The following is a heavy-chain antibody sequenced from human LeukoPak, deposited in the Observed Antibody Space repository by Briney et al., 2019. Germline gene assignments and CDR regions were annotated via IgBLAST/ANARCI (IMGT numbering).Heavy chain of an antibody. CDR2: ISAYNGNT. Sequence: ASVKVSCKASGYTFTSYGISWGPQAPGQGLEWMGWISAYNGNTNYAQKLQGRVTITTDTSTSTAYMELRSLRSDDTAVYYCARVWDIVATITADYWGQGTLVTVSS. CDR3: ARVWDIVATITADY. J-gene: IGHJ4*02. V-gene: IGHV1-18*04. CDR1: GYTFTSYG. D-gene: IGHD5-12*01.